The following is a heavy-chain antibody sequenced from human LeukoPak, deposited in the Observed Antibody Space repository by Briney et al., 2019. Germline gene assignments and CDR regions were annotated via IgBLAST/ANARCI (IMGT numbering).Heavy chain of an antibody. CDR3: ARRDYYDSSGYSPLFDY. V-gene: IGHV3-23*01. CDR1: GSTFDDYA. Sequence: PGGSLRLSCAASGSTFDDYAMHWVRQAPGKGLEWVSGMSGNGGTTYYADSVKGRFTISRDNSKNTLYLQMNNLRVEDTAVYYCARRDYYDSSGYSPLFDYWGQGTLVTVSS. J-gene: IGHJ4*02. D-gene: IGHD3-22*01. CDR2: MSGNGGTT.